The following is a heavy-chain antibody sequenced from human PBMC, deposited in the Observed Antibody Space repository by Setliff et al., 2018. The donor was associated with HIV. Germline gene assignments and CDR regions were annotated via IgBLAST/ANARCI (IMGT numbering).Heavy chain of an antibody. CDR3: ARQLTPLDYFDY. V-gene: IGHV4-38-2*01. Sequence: SETLSLTCAVSGYVISRGYYWGWIRQPPGKGLEWIGSLSHVGGTYYNPSLKSRVTISIDTSMNQFSLRRTSVTAADTAVYSCARQLTPLDYFDYWAQGTLVTVSS. CDR1: GYVISRGYY. J-gene: IGHJ4*02. CDR2: LSHVGGT. D-gene: IGHD3-9*01.